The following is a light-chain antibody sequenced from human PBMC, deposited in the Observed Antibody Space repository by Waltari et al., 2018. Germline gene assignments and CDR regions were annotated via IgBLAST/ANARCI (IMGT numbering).Light chain of an antibody. CDR3: QKYERLPAT. CDR2: ETS. J-gene: IGKJ1*01. V-gene: IGKV3-20*01. CDR1: QSISKY. Sequence: SCRASQSISKYLAWYQQKPGQAPRVLIYETSRRATGIPDRFSGSGSGTDFSLTISRLEPEDFAVYYCQKYERLPATFGQGTKVEFK.